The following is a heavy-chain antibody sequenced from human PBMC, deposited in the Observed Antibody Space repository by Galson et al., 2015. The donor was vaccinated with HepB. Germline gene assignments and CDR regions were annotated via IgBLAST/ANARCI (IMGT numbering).Heavy chain of an antibody. J-gene: IGHJ6*02. CDR3: ARDPQLAGYTTRYGMDV. D-gene: IGHD6-6*01. CDR1: GGTFSSYA. Sequence: SVKVSCKASGGTFSSYAISWVRQAPGQGLEWMGGIIPIFGTANYAQKFQGRVTITADESTSTAYMELSSLRSEDTAVYYCARDPQLAGYTTRYGMDVWGQGTTVTVSS. V-gene: IGHV1-69*13. CDR2: IIPIFGTA.